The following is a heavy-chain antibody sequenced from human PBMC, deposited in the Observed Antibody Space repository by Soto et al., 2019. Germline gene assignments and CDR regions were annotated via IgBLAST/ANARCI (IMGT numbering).Heavy chain of an antibody. D-gene: IGHD3-22*01. CDR2: ISGSGDRT. CDR3: ARSTLVVLVIHEFDS. CDR1: GFTFSSYA. J-gene: IGHJ4*02. V-gene: IGHV3-23*01. Sequence: LRLSCVASGFTFSSYAMSWVRQAPGQGLEWVSGISGSGDRTDYADSVKGRFTISRDNSKNTLYLQMNSLRAEDTAVYFCARSTLVVLVIHEFDSWGQGALVTVSS.